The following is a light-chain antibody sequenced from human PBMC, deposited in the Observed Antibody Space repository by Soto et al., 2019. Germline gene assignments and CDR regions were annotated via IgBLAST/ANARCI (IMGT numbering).Light chain of an antibody. CDR1: SSNIGGNS. CDR3: GSWDSSLSAYV. V-gene: IGLV1-51*01. CDR2: DDN. J-gene: IGLJ1*01. Sequence: QSVLTQPPSVSAAPGQKVTISCSGSSSNIGGNSVSWYQQLPGTASKRLIYDDNKRPSGIPDRFSGSKSGTSATLGITGFQTGDEADYYCGSWDSSLSAYVFGTETKVTVL.